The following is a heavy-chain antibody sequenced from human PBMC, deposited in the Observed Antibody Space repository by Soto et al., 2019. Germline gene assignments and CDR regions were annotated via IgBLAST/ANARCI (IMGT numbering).Heavy chain of an antibody. CDR3: ARDGYDGSGSPYPAY. D-gene: IGHD3-10*01. CDR1: GGSMSEYF. V-gene: IGHV4-59*01. CDR2: VYYLGST. J-gene: IGHJ4*02. Sequence: SETLSLTCSVSGGSMSEYFWSWIRQSPERGLEWIGYVYYLGSTDYNPSLKSRVTISVDTSKRQFSLRLSSVTAADVAIYYCARDGYDGSGSPYPAYWGPGTQVTVSS.